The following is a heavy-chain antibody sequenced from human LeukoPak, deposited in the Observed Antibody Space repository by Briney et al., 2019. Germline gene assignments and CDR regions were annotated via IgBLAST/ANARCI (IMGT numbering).Heavy chain of an antibody. CDR1: GFTFSNYA. CDR2: ISYDDTNK. J-gene: IGHJ4*02. Sequence: PGRSLRLSCAASGFTFSNYALHWVRQAPGKGLEWVAVISYDDTNKYYVDSVKGRFTISRDNSKNSLYLQMNSLRAEDTAVYYCARGGFYRYSGTSGDHWGQGSQVTVSS. CDR3: ARGGFYRYSGTSGDH. V-gene: IGHV3-30*04. D-gene: IGHD1-26*01.